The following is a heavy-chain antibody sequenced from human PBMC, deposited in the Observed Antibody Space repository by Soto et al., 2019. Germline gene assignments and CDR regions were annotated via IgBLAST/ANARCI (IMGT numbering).Heavy chain of an antibody. CDR1: GGSISSSSYY. Sequence: SETLSLTCIVSGGSISSSSYYWGWIRQPPGKGLEWIGSIYYSGSTYYNPSLKSRVTISVDTSKNQFSLKLSSVTAADTAVYYCARSVVPAAMGSEYFQHWGQGTLVTVSS. V-gene: IGHV4-39*01. J-gene: IGHJ1*01. CDR3: ARSVVPAAMGSEYFQH. CDR2: IYYSGST. D-gene: IGHD2-2*01.